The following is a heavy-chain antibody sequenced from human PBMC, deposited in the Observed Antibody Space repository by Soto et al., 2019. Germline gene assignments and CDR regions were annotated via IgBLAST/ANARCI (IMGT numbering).Heavy chain of an antibody. D-gene: IGHD3-10*01. CDR3: ARLWSSNEGSS. V-gene: IGHV4-34*01. J-gene: IGHJ4*02. CDR1: GGSFRGYY. Sequence: QVRLQQWGAGLLKPSETLALTCAVHGGSFRGYYWSWIRQPPGKGLEWIGEINHSGGTNYNPSLKSRVSISVDASKNQFSLQLTSGTAADTAVYYCARLWSSNEGSSWGQGTLVAVSS. CDR2: INHSGGT.